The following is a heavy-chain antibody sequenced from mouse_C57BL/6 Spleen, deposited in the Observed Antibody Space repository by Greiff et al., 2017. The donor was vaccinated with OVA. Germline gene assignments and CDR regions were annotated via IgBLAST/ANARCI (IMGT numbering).Heavy chain of an antibody. V-gene: IGHV5-16*01. CDR3: ARAPYYGSFDY. D-gene: IGHD1-1*01. CDR1: GFTFSDYY. CDR2: INYDGSST. J-gene: IGHJ2*01. Sequence: DVKLVESEGGLVQPGSSMKLSCTASGFTFSDYYMAWVRQVPEKGLEWVANINYDGSSTYYLDSLKSRFIISRDNAKNILYLQMSSLKSEDTATYYCARAPYYGSFDYWGQGTTLTVSS.